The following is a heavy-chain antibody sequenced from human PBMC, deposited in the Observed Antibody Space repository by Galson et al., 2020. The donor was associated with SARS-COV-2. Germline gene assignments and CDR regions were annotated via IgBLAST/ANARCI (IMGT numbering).Heavy chain of an antibody. J-gene: IGHJ5*02. CDR3: AKARVTASVKWFDP. Sequence: GESLKISCAASGFTFSSYDMSWVRHAPGRGLEWVSNITTSGTSTYYADSVKDRVTISRDNSKNTLYLQMNSLRDEDTAVYYCAKARVTASVKWFDPWGQGSLGTVSS. CDR2: ITTSGTST. V-gene: IGHV3-23*01. D-gene: IGHD2-2*01. CDR1: GFTFSSYD.